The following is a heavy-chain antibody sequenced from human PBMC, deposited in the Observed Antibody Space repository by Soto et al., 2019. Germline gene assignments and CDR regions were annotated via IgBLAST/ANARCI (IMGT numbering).Heavy chain of an antibody. Sequence: GGSLRLSCAASGFTFSSYSMNWVRQAPGKGLEWVSYISSSSSTIYYADSVKGRFTISRDNAKNSLYLQMNSLRDEDTAVYYCARDTYAMVRGVIWVYFDYWGQGTLVTVSS. D-gene: IGHD3-10*01. CDR2: ISSSSSTI. J-gene: IGHJ4*02. CDR3: ARDTYAMVRGVIWVYFDY. CDR1: GFTFSSYS. V-gene: IGHV3-48*02.